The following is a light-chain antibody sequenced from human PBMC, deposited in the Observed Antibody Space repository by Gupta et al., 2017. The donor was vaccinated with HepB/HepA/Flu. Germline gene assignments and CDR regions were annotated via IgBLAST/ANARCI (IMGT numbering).Light chain of an antibody. J-gene: IGLJ2*01. CDR3: SSRDSGNRVI. Sequence: SSGLTQDPAVSVALGQTVRITCQGDSLRNYYATWYQQKPGQAPVLVIYNKDNRPSGIPDRFSGSSSGNTASLLTITGAQAEDEADYYCSSRDSGNRVIFGGGTKLTGL. V-gene: IGLV3-19*01. CDR2: NKD. CDR1: SLRNYY.